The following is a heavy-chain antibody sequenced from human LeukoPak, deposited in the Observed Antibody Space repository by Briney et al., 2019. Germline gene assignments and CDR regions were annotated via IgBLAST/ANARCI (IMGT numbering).Heavy chain of an antibody. CDR2: IFSNGDT. CDR1: EFTVSRNY. D-gene: IGHD5-24*01. V-gene: IGHV3-53*01. CDR3: TRDQMNY. Sequence: GGSLRLSCIASEFTVSRNYMLWVRQAPGKGLEWVSLIFSNGDTHYADSVKGRFTISRDTSKNTVSLQMNSLRVEDTAMYSCTRDQMNYWGQGTLVTVSS. J-gene: IGHJ4*02.